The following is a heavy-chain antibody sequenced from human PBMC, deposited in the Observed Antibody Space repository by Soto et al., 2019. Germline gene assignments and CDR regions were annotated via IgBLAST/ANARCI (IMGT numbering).Heavy chain of an antibody. CDR2: INPSSGRT. Sequence: ASVKVSCKASGYTFTSYSMHWVRQAPGQGLEWMGIINPSSGRTSYAQNFQRRVTMTSDTSTSIVYMEMSSLKSEDTAVYYCARDHNFGFILYAMDVWGQGTTVTVS. CDR3: ARDHNFGFILYAMDV. V-gene: IGHV1-46*01. CDR1: GYTFTSYS. J-gene: IGHJ6*02. D-gene: IGHD2-15*01.